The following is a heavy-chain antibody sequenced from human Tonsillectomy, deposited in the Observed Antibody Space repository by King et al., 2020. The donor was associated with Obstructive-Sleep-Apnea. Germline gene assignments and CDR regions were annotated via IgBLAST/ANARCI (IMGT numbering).Heavy chain of an antibody. CDR1: GFTFSSYW. Sequence: DVQLVESGGGLVQPGGSLRLSCAASGFTFSSYWLRWVRQDPGKGLEWGANIKQNGSEKYYVDSVRGRFTLSSDNAKNSLYLQMNSLRAEDTAVYYCTREHCSTTNCWFDPWGQGTLVTVSS. CDR2: IKQNGSEK. CDR3: TREHCSTTNCWFDP. J-gene: IGHJ5*02. D-gene: IGHD2-2*01. V-gene: IGHV3-7*01.